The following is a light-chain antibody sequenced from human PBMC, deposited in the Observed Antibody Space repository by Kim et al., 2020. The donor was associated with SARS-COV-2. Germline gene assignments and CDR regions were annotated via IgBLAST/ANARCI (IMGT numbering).Light chain of an antibody. CDR1: SSNTGNNY. J-gene: IGLJ3*02. V-gene: IGLV1-51*01. CDR2: DNN. Sequence: GEKVTISCSGSSSNTGNNYVSWYQHLPGAAPDLLIYDNNKRPSGIPDRFSGSKSGTSATLGITGLQTGDEADYYCGTWDNGLSVWLFGGGTKVTVL. CDR3: GTWDNGLSVWL.